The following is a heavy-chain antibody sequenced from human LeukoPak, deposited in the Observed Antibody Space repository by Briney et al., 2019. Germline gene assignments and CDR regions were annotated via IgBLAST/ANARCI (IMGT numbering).Heavy chain of an antibody. V-gene: IGHV4-4*07. J-gene: IGHJ5*02. CDR1: GGSISSYY. Sequence: PSETLSLTCTVSGGSISSYYWSWIRQPAGKGLEWIGRIYTSGSTNYNPSLKSRVTISVDTSKNQFSLKLSSVTAADTAVYYCARSNINGYSSSWYYAYWFDPWGQGTLVTVSS. CDR2: IYTSGST. CDR3: ARSNINGYSSSWYYAYWFDP. D-gene: IGHD6-13*01.